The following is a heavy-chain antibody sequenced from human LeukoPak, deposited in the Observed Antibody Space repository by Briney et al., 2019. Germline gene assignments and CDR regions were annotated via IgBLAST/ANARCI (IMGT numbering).Heavy chain of an antibody. J-gene: IGHJ2*01. D-gene: IGHD3-10*01. CDR1: GFTFSTYG. CDR3: AKSYDNHNWYFHL. V-gene: IGHV3-33*06. Sequence: PGRSLRLSCAASGFTFSTYGMNWVRQAPGKGLGWVAIIWYDGNNKYYADSVKGRFTISRDNSKNTLYLQMNSLRADDTAVYYCAKSYDNHNWYFHLWGRGTLVTVSS. CDR2: IWYDGNNK.